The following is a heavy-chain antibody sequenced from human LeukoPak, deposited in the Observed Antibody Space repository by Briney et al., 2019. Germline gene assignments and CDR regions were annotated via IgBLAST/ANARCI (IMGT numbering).Heavy chain of an antibody. CDR1: GFTFSSYA. J-gene: IGHJ4*02. CDR3: ARVDSSGYYFMKPFDY. V-gene: IGHV3-30-3*01. Sequence: GGPLRLSCAASGFTFSSYAMHWVRQAPGKGLEWVAVISYDGSNKYYADSVKGRFTISRDNSKNTLYLQMNSLRAEDTAVYYCARVDSSGYYFMKPFDYWGQGTLVTVSS. CDR2: ISYDGSNK. D-gene: IGHD3-22*01.